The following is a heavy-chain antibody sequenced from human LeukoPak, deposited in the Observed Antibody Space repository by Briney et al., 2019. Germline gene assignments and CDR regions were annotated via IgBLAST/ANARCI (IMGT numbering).Heavy chain of an antibody. V-gene: IGHV3-7*01. CDR2: IKQDGSEK. CDR1: GFTFSSYG. CDR3: ASSYYDFWSGYSYYFDY. J-gene: IGHJ4*02. D-gene: IGHD3-3*01. Sequence: PGGSLRLSCAASGFTFSSYGMSWVRQAPGKGLEWVANIKQDGSEKYYVDSVKGRFTISRDNAKNSLYLQMNSLRAEDTAVYYCASSYYDFWSGYSYYFDYWGQGTLVTVSS.